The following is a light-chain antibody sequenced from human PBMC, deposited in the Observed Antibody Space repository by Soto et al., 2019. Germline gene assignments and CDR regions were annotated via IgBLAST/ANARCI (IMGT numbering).Light chain of an antibody. CDR3: HQRQSWPRT. V-gene: IGKV3-11*01. CDR1: QSVSSN. CDR2: LAS. J-gene: IGKJ1*01. Sequence: EILMTQSPATLSVSPVERATLSCRASQSVSSNLAWYQQKPGQAPRLLIYLASNRAAGVPARFSGSGSGTDFTLTISDVEPEDFAVYYCHQRQSWPRTFGQGTKVDI.